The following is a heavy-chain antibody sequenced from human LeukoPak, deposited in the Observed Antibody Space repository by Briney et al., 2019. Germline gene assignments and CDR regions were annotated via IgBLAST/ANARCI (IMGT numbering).Heavy chain of an antibody. Sequence: PSETLSLTCTVSGYSISSGYYWGWIRQPPGKGLEWIGSIYHSGSTYYNPPLKSRVTISVDTSKNQFSLKLSSVTAADTAVYYCARVNLLDYFDYWGQGTLVTVSS. V-gene: IGHV4-38-2*02. CDR1: GYSISSGYY. J-gene: IGHJ4*02. CDR2: IYHSGST. CDR3: ARVNLLDYFDY.